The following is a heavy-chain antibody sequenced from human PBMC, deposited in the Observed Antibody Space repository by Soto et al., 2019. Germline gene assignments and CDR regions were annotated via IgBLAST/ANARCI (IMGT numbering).Heavy chain of an antibody. CDR1: GDSVSSNSAA. CDR3: ARDRGSTVTPRNYYGMDV. D-gene: IGHD4-17*01. Sequence: QTLSLTCAISGDSVSSNSAAWNCIRQSPSRVLEWLGRTYYMSKWYNDYAVSVKSRITINPDTSKNQFSLQLNSVTPEDTAVYYCARDRGSTVTPRNYYGMDVWGQGTTVTVSS. V-gene: IGHV6-1*01. J-gene: IGHJ6*02. CDR2: TYYMSKWYN.